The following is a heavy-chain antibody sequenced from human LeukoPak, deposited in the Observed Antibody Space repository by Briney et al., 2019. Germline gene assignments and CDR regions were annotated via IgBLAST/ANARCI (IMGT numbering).Heavy chain of an antibody. CDR1: GYTFTSYG. CDR3: ARDLGVGASNWFDP. Sequence: ASVKVSCKASGYTFTSYGISRVRQAPGQGLEWMGWISAYNGNTNYAQKLQGRVTMTTDTSTSTAYMELRSLRSDDTAVYYCARDLGVGASNWFDPWGQGTLVTVSS. D-gene: IGHD1-26*01. J-gene: IGHJ5*02. CDR2: ISAYNGNT. V-gene: IGHV1-18*01.